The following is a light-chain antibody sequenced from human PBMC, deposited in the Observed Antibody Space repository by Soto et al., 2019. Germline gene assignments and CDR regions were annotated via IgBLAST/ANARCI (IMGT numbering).Light chain of an antibody. CDR1: STNVGVNP. CDR2: TND. Sequence: QLVLTQPPSTSGTPGQRVTISCSGSSTNVGVNPVNWYQQFPGTAPRLLIYTNDQRPSGVPGRFSGSKSGTTASLDISRLQSDDEADYYCAAWDDSLYGLVFGGGTQLTVL. CDR3: AAWDDSLYGLV. J-gene: IGLJ2*01. V-gene: IGLV1-44*01.